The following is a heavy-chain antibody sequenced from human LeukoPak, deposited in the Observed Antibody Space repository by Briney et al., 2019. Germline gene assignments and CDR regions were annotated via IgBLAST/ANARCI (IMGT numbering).Heavy chain of an antibody. Sequence: PGRSLRLSCAASGFTFSSYGMHWVRQAPGKGLEWVAVISYDGSNKYYADPVKGRFTISRDNSKNTLYLQMNSLRAEDTAVYYCAKVRWRGFGEDYYYGMDVWGQGTTVTVSS. CDR1: GFTFSSYG. CDR2: ISYDGSNK. J-gene: IGHJ6*02. D-gene: IGHD3-10*01. CDR3: AKVRWRGFGEDYYYGMDV. V-gene: IGHV3-30*18.